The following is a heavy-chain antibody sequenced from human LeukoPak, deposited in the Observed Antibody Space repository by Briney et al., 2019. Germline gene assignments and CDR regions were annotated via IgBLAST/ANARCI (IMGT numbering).Heavy chain of an antibody. V-gene: IGHV1-2*02. Sequence: ASVKVSCKASGYTFTGYYMHWVRQAPGQGLEWMGWINPNCGGTNYAQKFQGKVTMTRDTSISTAYMELSRLRSDDTAVHYCARDDSSGYIDYWGQGTLVTVSS. D-gene: IGHD3-22*01. CDR1: GYTFTGYY. J-gene: IGHJ4*02. CDR2: INPNCGGT. CDR3: ARDDSSGYIDY.